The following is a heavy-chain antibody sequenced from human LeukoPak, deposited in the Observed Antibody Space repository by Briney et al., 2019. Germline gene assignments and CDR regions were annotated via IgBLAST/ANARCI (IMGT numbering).Heavy chain of an antibody. V-gene: IGHV4-34*01. J-gene: IGHJ6*02. CDR3: ARFDIRRYGSGSYYRYGMDV. CDR2: INHSGST. CDR1: GGSFSGYY. D-gene: IGHD3-10*01. Sequence: SETLSLTCAVYGGSFSGYYWSWIRQPPGKGLEWIGEINHSGSTNYNPSLKSRVTISVDTSKNQFSLKLSSVTAADTAVYYCARFDIRRYGSGSYYRYGMDVWSQGTTVTVSS.